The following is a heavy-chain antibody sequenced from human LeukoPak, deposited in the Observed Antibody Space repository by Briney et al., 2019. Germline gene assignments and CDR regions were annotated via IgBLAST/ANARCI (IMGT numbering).Heavy chain of an antibody. Sequence: GGSLRLSCAASGFTFSTYWMTWVRQAPEKGLEWVAHINQDGSAKNYVDSLKGRFTISRDNAKNSQYLQMNSLRAEDTAVYYCARDYHSRFDYWGQGTLVTVSS. V-gene: IGHV3-7*03. CDR3: ARDYHSRFDY. D-gene: IGHD6-13*01. CDR2: INQDGSAK. J-gene: IGHJ4*02. CDR1: GFTFSTYW.